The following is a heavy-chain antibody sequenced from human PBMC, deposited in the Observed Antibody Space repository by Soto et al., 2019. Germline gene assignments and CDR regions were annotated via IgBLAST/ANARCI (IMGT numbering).Heavy chain of an antibody. D-gene: IGHD3-22*01. CDR3: ARGDYFDRRFDY. Sequence: EVQMVESGGGLVQPGGSLRLSCAVSGFTFSNYWMSWVRQAPGKGLEWVATIKQDESEKYYVDSVKGRFTVSRDNAKNSLYLQMTSLRAEDTAVYYCARGDYFDRRFDYWGQGTLVTVSS. V-gene: IGHV3-7*03. CDR1: GFTFSNYW. CDR2: IKQDESEK. J-gene: IGHJ4*02.